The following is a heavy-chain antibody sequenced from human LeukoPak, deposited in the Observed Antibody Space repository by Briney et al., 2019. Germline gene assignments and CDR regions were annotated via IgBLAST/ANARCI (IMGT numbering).Heavy chain of an antibody. CDR1: GGTFSSYA. CDR3: ARPYDFWSGSYDAFDI. CDR2: IIPIFGTA. V-gene: IGHV1-69*05. J-gene: IGHJ3*02. Sequence: SVKVSCKASGGTFSSYAISWVRQAPGQGLEWMGRIIPIFGTANYAQKFQGRVTITTDESTSTAYMELSSLRSEDTAVYYCARPYDFWSGSYDAFDIWGQGTMLTVSS. D-gene: IGHD3-3*01.